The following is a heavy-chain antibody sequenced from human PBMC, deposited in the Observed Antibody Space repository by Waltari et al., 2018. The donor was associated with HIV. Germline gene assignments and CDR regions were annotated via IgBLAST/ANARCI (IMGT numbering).Heavy chain of an antibody. V-gene: IGHV3-7*01. CDR3: VRNGGSFDY. D-gene: IGHD1-26*01. J-gene: IGHJ4*02. Sequence: EVQLVESGGGLVQPGGSLRLSCAASGFTFNSHWMSWIRQAPGKGLEWVANIKQEGSDKNYVDSVKGRFTISRDNAKNSLYLQMNSLRAEDTAVYYCVRNGGSFDYWGQGTLVTVSS. CDR1: GFTFNSHW. CDR2: IKQEGSDK.